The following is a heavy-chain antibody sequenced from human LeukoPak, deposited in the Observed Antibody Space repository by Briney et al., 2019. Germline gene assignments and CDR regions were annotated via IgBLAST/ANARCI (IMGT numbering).Heavy chain of an antibody. CDR3: ARGSDRGYYYYYGMDV. CDR2: IYYSGST. CDR1: GGSISSYY. Sequence: SETLSLTCTVSGGSISSYYWSWIRQPPGKGLEWVGYIYYSGSTNYNPSLKSRVTISVATSKNQFSLKLSSVTAADTAVYYCARGSDRGYYYYYGMDVWGKGTTVTVSS. J-gene: IGHJ6*04. D-gene: IGHD3-10*01. V-gene: IGHV4-59*01.